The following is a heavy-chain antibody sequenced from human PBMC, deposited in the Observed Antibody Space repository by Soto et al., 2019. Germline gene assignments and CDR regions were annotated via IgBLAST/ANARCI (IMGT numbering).Heavy chain of an antibody. CDR1: GYTFTSYA. J-gene: IGHJ4*02. Sequence: ASVKVSCKASGYTFTSYAMHWVRQAPGQRLEWMGWINAGNGNTKYSQKFQGRVTITADKSTSTAYMELSSLRSEDTAVYYCARECQDNHYGGPALDYWGQGTLVTVSS. CDR3: ARECQDNHYGGPALDY. D-gene: IGHD4-17*01. CDR2: INAGNGNT. V-gene: IGHV1-3*01.